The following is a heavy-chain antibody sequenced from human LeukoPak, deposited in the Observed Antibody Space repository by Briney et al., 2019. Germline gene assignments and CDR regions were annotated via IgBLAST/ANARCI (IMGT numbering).Heavy chain of an antibody. D-gene: IGHD2-8*01. CDR1: GYTFTSYD. CDR3: ARGRDIVLMVYASPSRYFDY. J-gene: IGHJ4*02. CDR2: MNPNSGNT. V-gene: IGHV1-8*01. Sequence: VSVKVSCKASGYTFTSYDINWVRQATGQGLEWMGWMNPNSGNTGYAQKFQGRVTMTRNTSISTAYMELSSLRSEDTAVYYCARGRDIVLMVYASPSRYFDYWGQGTLVTVSS.